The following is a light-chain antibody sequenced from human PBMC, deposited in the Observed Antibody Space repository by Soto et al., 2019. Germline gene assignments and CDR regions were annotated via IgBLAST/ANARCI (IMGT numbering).Light chain of an antibody. CDR2: EVN. J-gene: IGLJ1*01. CDR1: SSDVGGYNY. CDR3: SSYTSSSTLRV. Sequence: QSVLTQPASVSGSPGQSITISCTGSSSDVGGYNYVSWYQQHPGKAPKLIIYEVNNRPSGVSNRFSGSKSGSTASLTISGLQAEDEADYYCSSYTSSSTLRVFGTGTKVTVL. V-gene: IGLV2-14*01.